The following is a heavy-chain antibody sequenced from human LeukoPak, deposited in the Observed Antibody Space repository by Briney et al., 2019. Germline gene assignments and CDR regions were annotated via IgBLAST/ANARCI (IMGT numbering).Heavy chain of an antibody. D-gene: IGHD4-23*01. Sequence: GGPLRLSCAASGFTFSNYTMNWVRQAPGKGLEWVSSISRSSSYIYYADSMKGRFTISRDNANNSLFLQVNSLRAEDTAVYYCARGGVSVGGNFDYWGQGTLVTVSS. CDR2: ISRSSSYI. V-gene: IGHV3-21*01. CDR1: GFTFSNYT. J-gene: IGHJ4*02. CDR3: ARGGVSVGGNFDY.